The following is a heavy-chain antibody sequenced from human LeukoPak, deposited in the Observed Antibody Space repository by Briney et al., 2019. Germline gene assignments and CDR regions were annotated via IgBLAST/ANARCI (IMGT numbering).Heavy chain of an antibody. Sequence: PGGSLRLSCAASGFTFSSYWMHWVRQAPGKGLVWVSHINSDWRSTNYADSVKGRFTIFRDNAKNTLYLQMNTLRAEDTAVYYCARDLGLDYGGSQWGQGTLVTVSS. CDR2: INSDWRST. D-gene: IGHD4-23*01. V-gene: IGHV3-74*01. J-gene: IGHJ4*02. CDR1: GFTFSSYW. CDR3: ARDLGLDYGGSQ.